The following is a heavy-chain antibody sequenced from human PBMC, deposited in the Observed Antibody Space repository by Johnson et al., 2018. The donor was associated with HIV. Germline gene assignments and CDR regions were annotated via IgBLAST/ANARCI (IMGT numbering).Heavy chain of an antibody. CDR2: ISYDGSNK. CDR3: AKGGYSSSWYLWDTFNM. J-gene: IGHJ3*02. Sequence: QVQLVESGGGVVQPGRSLRLSCAVSGFTFNNYPMHWVRQAPGKGLEWVAVISYDGSNKYYADSVKGRFTISRDNSKNTLYLQMNSLRADDTALYYCAKGGYSSSWYLWDTFNMWGQGTMVTVSS. D-gene: IGHD2-2*01. V-gene: IGHV3-30*04. CDR1: GFTFNNYP.